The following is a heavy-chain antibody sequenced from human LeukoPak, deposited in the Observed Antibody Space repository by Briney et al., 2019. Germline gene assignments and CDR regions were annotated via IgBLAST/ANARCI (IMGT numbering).Heavy chain of an antibody. Sequence: GGSLRLSCAASGFTFSSYSMNWVRQAPGKGLEWVSSISSSSSYIYYADSVKGRFTISRDNSKNTLYLQMNSLRAEDTAVYYCARGLLYYEGAFDIWGQGTMVTVSS. V-gene: IGHV3-21*04. J-gene: IGHJ3*02. D-gene: IGHD3-22*01. CDR2: ISSSSSYI. CDR3: ARGLLYYEGAFDI. CDR1: GFTFSSYS.